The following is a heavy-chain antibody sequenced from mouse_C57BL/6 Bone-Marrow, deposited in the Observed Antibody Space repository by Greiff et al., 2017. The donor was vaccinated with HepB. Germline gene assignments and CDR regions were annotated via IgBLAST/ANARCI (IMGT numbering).Heavy chain of an antibody. V-gene: IGHV3-6*01. CDR2: ISYDGSN. CDR3: ARDRGNYYGSSYVDY. D-gene: IGHD1-1*01. CDR1: GYSITSGYY. J-gene: IGHJ2*01. Sequence: EVQLVESGPGLVKPSQSLSLTCSVTGYSITSGYYWNWIRQFPGNKLEWMGYISYDGSNNYNPSLKNRISITRDTSKNQFFLKLNSVTTEDTATYYCARDRGNYYGSSYVDYWGQGTTLTVSS.